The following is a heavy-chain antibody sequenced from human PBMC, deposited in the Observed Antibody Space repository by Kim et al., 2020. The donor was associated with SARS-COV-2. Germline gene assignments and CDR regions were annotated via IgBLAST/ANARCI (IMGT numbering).Heavy chain of an antibody. CDR1: GFTVSSNY. D-gene: IGHD2-21*01. J-gene: IGHJ4*02. CDR2: IYSGGST. V-gene: IGHV3-53*01. Sequence: GGSLRLSCAASGFTVSSNYMSWVRQAPGKGLEWDSVIYSGGSTYSADSVKGRFTISRDNSKKTLYLQMNSLRAEDTAVDYCARIIPWASWYLDYWGQGTLVTVSS. CDR3: ARIIPWASWYLDY.